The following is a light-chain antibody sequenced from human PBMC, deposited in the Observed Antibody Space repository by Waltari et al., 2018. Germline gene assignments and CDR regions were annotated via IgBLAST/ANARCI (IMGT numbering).Light chain of an antibody. CDR2: GAS. CDR3: LQDYNYPRT. Sequence: AIQMTQSPSSLSASVGGRVTITCRATQALGSELAWYQRRPGEAPKVLIYGASRLQNGVPSRFSGSGSGTYFTLTISSLQPKDFATYYCLQDYNYPRTFGQGTKVEV. CDR1: QALGSE. V-gene: IGKV1-6*02. J-gene: IGKJ1*01.